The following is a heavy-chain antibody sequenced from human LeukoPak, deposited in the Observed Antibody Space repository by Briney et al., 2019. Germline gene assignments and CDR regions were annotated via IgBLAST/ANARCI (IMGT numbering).Heavy chain of an antibody. CDR3: AKGSAARKFCLDY. Sequence: SGGSLRLSCAASGFTFSSYAMSWVRQAPGKGLEWVSAISGSGGSTYYADSVKGRFTISRDNSKNTLYLQMNSLRAEDTAVYYCAKGSAARKFCLDYWGQGTLVTVSS. CDR2: ISGSGGST. J-gene: IGHJ4*02. D-gene: IGHD2-2*01. V-gene: IGHV3-23*01. CDR1: GFTFSSYA.